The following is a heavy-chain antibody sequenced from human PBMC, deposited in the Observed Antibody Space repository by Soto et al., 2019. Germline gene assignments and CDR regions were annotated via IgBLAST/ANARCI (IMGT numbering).Heavy chain of an antibody. J-gene: IGHJ4*02. V-gene: IGHV3-30-3*01. CDR2: ISYDGSNQ. Sequence: QVQLVESGGGVVQPGRSLRLSCAASGFTFSSYAMHWVRQAPGKGLEWVAFISYDGSNQYYADSLKGRFTISRDTSKKALYLQMDSLRADDTAVFYCARGLQNLVGDTQQFAYWGQGTLVTVSS. CDR3: ARGLQNLVGDTQQFAY. CDR1: GFTFSSYA. D-gene: IGHD1-26*01.